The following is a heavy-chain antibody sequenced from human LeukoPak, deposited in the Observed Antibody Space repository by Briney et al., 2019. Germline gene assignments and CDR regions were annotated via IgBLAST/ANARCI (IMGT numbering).Heavy chain of an antibody. D-gene: IGHD6-19*01. CDR3: ARMLGVAVAADY. Sequence: GGSLRLSCAASDFTFSSYEMNWVRQAPGKGLEWVSSISSSSSYIYYADSVKGRFTISRDNAKNSLYLQMNSLRAEDTAVYYCARMLGVAVAADYWGQGTLVTVSS. CDR2: ISSSSSYI. CDR1: DFTFSSYE. J-gene: IGHJ4*02. V-gene: IGHV3-21*01.